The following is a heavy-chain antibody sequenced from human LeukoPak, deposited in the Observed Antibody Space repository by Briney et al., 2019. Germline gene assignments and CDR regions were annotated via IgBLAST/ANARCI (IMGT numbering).Heavy chain of an antibody. V-gene: IGHV3-23*01. CDR1: GFTFSSYA. Sequence: GGSLRLSCAASGFTFSSYAMSWVRQAPGKGLEWVSAISGSGGSTYYADSVKGRFTISRDNSKNTLYLQMNSLRAEDTAVYYCARDSTDYYYYMDVWGKGTTVTVSS. J-gene: IGHJ6*03. CDR2: ISGSGGST. CDR3: ARDSTDYYYYMDV.